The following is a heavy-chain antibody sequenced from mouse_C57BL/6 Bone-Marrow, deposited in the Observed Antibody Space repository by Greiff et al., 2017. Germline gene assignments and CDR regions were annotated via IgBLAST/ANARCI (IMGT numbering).Heavy chain of an antibody. V-gene: IGHV1-61*01. CDR2: IYPSDSET. Sequence: VKLQESGAELVRPGSSVKLSCKASGYTFTSYWMDWVKQRPGQGLEWIGNIYPSDSETHYNQKFKDKATLTVDKSSSTAYMQLSSLTSEDSAVYYCARGNHYYGSSYCAMDYWGQGTSVTVSS. CDR3: ARGNHYYGSSYCAMDY. CDR1: GYTFTSYW. J-gene: IGHJ4*01. D-gene: IGHD1-1*01.